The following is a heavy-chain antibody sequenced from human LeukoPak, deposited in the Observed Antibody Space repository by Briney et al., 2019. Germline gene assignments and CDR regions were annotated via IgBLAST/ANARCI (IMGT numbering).Heavy chain of an antibody. J-gene: IGHJ6*03. Sequence: PGGSLRLSCAASGFTFSSYWMSWVRQAPGKGLEWVANIKQDGSEKYYVDSVKGRFTISRDNAKNSLYLQMNSLRAEDTAVYYCARDEVSSSWYGYYYYYMDVRGKGTTVTVSS. CDR3: ARDEVSSSWYGYYYYYMDV. CDR1: GFTFSSYW. CDR2: IKQDGSEK. V-gene: IGHV3-7*01. D-gene: IGHD6-13*01.